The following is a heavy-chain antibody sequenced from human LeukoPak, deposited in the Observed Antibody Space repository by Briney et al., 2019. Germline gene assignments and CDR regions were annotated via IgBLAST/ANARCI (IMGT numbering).Heavy chain of an antibody. Sequence: GGSLRLSCAASGFNFNTYWMSWVRQAPGKGLEWVANIKQDGSEKFYVDSMKGRFTISRDNAKNSLYLQMNSLRAEDTAVYYCARDYRGVGAPRWFDPWGQGTLVTVSS. CDR2: IKQDGSEK. CDR1: GFNFNTYW. J-gene: IGHJ5*02. D-gene: IGHD1-26*01. V-gene: IGHV3-7*01. CDR3: ARDYRGVGAPRWFDP.